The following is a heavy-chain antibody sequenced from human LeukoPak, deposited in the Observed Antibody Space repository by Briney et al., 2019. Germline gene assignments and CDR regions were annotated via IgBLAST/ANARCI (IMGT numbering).Heavy chain of an antibody. CDR2: IKSKTDGGTT. Sequence: KPGGSLRLSCAASGITFTNAWLTWVRQAPGKGLEWVGRIKSKTDGGTTDYAAPVKGRFTISRDDSKNTLNLQMNSLKTEDTAVYYCTPEFKVLRFLWWGQGTLVTVSS. J-gene: IGHJ4*02. D-gene: IGHD3-3*01. V-gene: IGHV3-15*01. CDR1: GITFTNAW. CDR3: TPEFKVLRFLW.